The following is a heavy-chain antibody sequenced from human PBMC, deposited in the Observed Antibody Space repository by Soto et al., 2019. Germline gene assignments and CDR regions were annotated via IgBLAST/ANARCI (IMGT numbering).Heavy chain of an antibody. D-gene: IGHD7-27*01. J-gene: IGHJ4*02. Sequence: QVHLVQSGAEVRKPGASVKVSCKASGYPCSSYVMHWVPQAPGQRLEWMGGINAGYGNTKSSQKFQDRVTISRDTSASTAYMELTSLRSEDTAVYYCARDTGDGTFDFWGQGTLVTVSS. CDR1: GYPCSSYV. CDR3: ARDTGDGTFDF. CDR2: INAGYGNT. V-gene: IGHV1-3*01.